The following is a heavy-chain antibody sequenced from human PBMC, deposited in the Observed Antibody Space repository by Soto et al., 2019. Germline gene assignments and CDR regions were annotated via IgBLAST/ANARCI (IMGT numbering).Heavy chain of an antibody. CDR2: IKQDGTEK. Sequence: PVGSQRHSCAASGVTVSSNYMNWVRKAPGKGLEWVANIKQDGTEKNAVDSVKGRFTISRDNAKNLLYLQMNSLRAEDTAVYYCARGLFNYFYGMDVWGQGTTVTVSS. CDR3: ARGLFNYFYGMDV. V-gene: IGHV3-7*01. J-gene: IGHJ6*02. CDR1: GVTVSSNY.